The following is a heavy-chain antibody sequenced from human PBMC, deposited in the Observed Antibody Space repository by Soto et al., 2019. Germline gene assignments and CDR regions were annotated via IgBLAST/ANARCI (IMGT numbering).Heavy chain of an antibody. D-gene: IGHD2-2*01. CDR3: ARDCPGSSTTCYGNEWFDS. CDR1: GYTFSSYS. Sequence: PGRHLRLSCAASGYTFSSYSIKRVRHAPGKGHQWVSYISSSRSTIYYADSVKGRFTISRDNAKNSLYLQMNSLRAEDTAVYYCARDCPGSSTTCYGNEWFDSWGQGTLVTVSS. CDR2: ISSSRSTI. J-gene: IGHJ5*01. V-gene: IGHV3-48*01.